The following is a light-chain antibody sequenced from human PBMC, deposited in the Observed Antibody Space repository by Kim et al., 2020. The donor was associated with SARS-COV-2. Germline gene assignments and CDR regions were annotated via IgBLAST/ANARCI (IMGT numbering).Light chain of an antibody. Sequence: GQRVTISCSGSSSNIGTNTVIWYKQLPGTAPKLLIYTNNERPSGVPDRFSGSKSGTSASLAISGLQSEDEADYHCAAWDDSLNGLVFGGGTQLTVL. V-gene: IGLV1-44*01. CDR3: AAWDDSLNGLV. CDR2: TNN. CDR1: SSNIGTNT. J-gene: IGLJ2*01.